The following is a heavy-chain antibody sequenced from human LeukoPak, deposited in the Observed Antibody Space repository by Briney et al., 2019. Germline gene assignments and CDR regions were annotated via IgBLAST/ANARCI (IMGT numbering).Heavy chain of an antibody. D-gene: IGHD6-13*01. V-gene: IGHV3-30*04. CDR3: ARDGQQLAVFDY. CDR1: GFTFSSYA. J-gene: IGHJ4*02. CDR2: ISYDGSHK. Sequence: GGSLRLSCAASGFTFSSYAMHWVRQAPGKGLEWVAVISYDGSHKYYADSVKGRFTISRDNSKNTLYLQMNSLRADDRAVYYCARDGQQLAVFDYWGQGTLVTVSS.